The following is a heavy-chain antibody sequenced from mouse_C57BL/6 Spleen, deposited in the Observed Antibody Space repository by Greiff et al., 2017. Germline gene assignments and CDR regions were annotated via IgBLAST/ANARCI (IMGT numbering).Heavy chain of an antibody. V-gene: IGHV1-15*01. CDR3: TRYYGSSYGYFDV. J-gene: IGHJ1*03. Sequence: QVQLKQSGAELVRPGASVTLSCKASGYTFTDYEMHWVKQTPVHGLEWIGAIDPETGGTAYNQKFKGKAILTADKSSSTAYMELRSLTSEDSAVYYCTRYYGSSYGYFDVWGTGTTVTVSS. CDR2: IDPETGGT. D-gene: IGHD1-1*01. CDR1: GYTFTDYE.